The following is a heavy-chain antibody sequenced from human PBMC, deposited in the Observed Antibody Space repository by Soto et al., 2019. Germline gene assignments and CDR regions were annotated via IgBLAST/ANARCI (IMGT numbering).Heavy chain of an antibody. CDR1: SVSSNSAA. Sequence: SVSSNSAAWNWIRQTPSRGLEWLGRTYYRSKWYINYAVSVKSRITVNPDTSKNQFSLQLNSVTPEDMAVYYCARGSWDDVTGHYYMDGWGKGTTVTV. CDR3: ARGSWDDVTGHYYMDG. J-gene: IGHJ6*03. V-gene: IGHV6-1*01. D-gene: IGHD1-1*01. CDR2: TYYRSKWYI.